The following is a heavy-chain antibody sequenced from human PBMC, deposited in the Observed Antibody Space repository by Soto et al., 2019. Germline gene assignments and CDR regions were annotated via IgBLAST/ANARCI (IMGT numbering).Heavy chain of an antibody. V-gene: IGHV1-69*01. CDR3: ASSGSSSGYDHNWFDP. CDR2: IIPIFGTA. J-gene: IGHJ5*02. CDR1: GGTFSSYA. Sequence: QVQLVQSGAEVKKPGSSVKVSCKASGGTFSSYAISWVRHAPGQGLEWMGGIIPIFGTANYAQKFQGRVTITADESTSTAYMELSSLRSEDTAVYYCASSGSSSGYDHNWFDPWGQGTLVTVSS. D-gene: IGHD3-22*01.